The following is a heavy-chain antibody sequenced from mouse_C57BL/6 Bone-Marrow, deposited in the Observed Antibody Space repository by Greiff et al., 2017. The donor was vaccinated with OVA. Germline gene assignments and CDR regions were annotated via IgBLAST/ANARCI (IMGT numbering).Heavy chain of an antibody. CDR1: GYTFTSYG. CDR2: IYPRSGNT. D-gene: IGHD2-1*01. J-gene: IGHJ3*01. CDR3: ARKLPFAY. Sequence: QVQLKQSGAELARPGASVKLSCTASGYTFTSYGISWVKQRTGQGLEWIGEIYPRSGNTYYNEKFKGKATLTADKSSSTAYMELRSLTSEDSSVYFCARKLPFAYWGQGTLVTVSA. V-gene: IGHV1-81*01.